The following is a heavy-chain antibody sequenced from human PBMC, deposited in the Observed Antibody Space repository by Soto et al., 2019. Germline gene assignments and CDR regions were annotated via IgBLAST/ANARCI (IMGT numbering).Heavy chain of an antibody. CDR2: IWFDGSTT. CDR1: GFIFNNFG. Sequence: QVHLAESGGGVVQPGRSLRLSCAASGFIFNNFGMHWVRQAPGKGLEWVAVIWFDGSTTYYADSVKGRCIISRDNSKNTLYLEINSLRAEDTAVYYCAKNHNYYDRSGHYYGDGGFDYWGQGTRVTVSS. CDR3: AKNHNYYDRSGHYYGDGGFDY. J-gene: IGHJ4*02. D-gene: IGHD3-22*01. V-gene: IGHV3-33*08.